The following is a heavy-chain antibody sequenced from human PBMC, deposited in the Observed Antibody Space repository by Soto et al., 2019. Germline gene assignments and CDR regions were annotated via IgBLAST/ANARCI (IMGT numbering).Heavy chain of an antibody. CDR1: GFTFNNAW. V-gene: IGHV3-15*07. D-gene: IGHD2-15*01. J-gene: IGHJ3*02. Sequence: GGSLRLSCTASGFTFNNAWMNWVRQTPGKGLEWVGRIKSKTDGGTTDYAAPVKGRFTISRDDSKNTLYLQMNSLKTEDTAVYYCITDGPWSPQGDACAIWGQGTMVTVSS. CDR2: IKSKTDGGTT. CDR3: ITDGPWSPQGDACAI.